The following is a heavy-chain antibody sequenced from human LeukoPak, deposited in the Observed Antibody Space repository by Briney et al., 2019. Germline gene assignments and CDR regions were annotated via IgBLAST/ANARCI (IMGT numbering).Heavy chain of an antibody. CDR2: ISGSGGST. V-gene: IGHV3-23*01. Sequence: GGSLRLSCAASGFTFSSYAMSWVRQAPGKGLEWVSAISGSGGSTYYADSVKGRFTISRDNSKNTLYLQMNSLRAEDTAVYYCAGAYDSGPFHIWGQGTMVTVSS. CDR3: AGAYDSGPFHI. J-gene: IGHJ3*02. D-gene: IGHD3-16*01. CDR1: GFTFSSYA.